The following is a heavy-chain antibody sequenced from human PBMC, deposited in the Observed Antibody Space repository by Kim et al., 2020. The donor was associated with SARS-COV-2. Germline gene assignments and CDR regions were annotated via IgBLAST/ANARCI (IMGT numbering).Heavy chain of an antibody. V-gene: IGHV3-74*01. CDR3: TRDKPIDY. J-gene: IGHJ4*02. Sequence: GGSLRLSCAASGFTFSNYWMHWVRQAPGEGLVWVSRINTDWTTINYADSVKGRFTISRDNAKNTLYLQMNSLRAEDTAVYYCTRDKPIDYWGQGTLVTVSS. CDR1: GFTFSNYW. CDR2: INTDWTTI.